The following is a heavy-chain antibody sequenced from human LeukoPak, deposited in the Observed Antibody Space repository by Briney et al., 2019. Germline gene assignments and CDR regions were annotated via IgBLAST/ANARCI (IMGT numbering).Heavy chain of an antibody. CDR3: VRGVRAALRYCTSTSCYTDWYFDL. J-gene: IGHJ2*01. CDR2: IYPGDSDT. V-gene: IGHV5-51*03. D-gene: IGHD2-2*02. CDR1: GHSFTSYW. Sequence: NPGESLKISCKGSGHSFTSYWIGWVRQMPGKGLEWMGIIYPGDSDTRYSPSFQGQVTISADKSISTAYLQWSSLKASDTAMYYCVRGVRAALRYCTSTSCYTDWYFDLWGRGTLVTVSS.